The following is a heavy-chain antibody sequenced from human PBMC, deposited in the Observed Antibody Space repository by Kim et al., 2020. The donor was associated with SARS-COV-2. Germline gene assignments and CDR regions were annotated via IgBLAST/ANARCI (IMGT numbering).Heavy chain of an antibody. V-gene: IGHV3-30*03. D-gene: IGHD3-10*01. J-gene: IGHJ6*02. CDR2: ISYDGSHK. CDR1: GFTFNYYG. CDR3: ARDGQLRISIGGVGDYYGMTV. Sequence: GGSLRLSCAGSGFTFNYYGMHWVRQAPGKGLEWLAVISYDGSHKFFADSVKGRFTISRDNSDNTLYLQMNSLRVEDTAVYYCARDGQLRISIGGVGDYYGMTVWGQGTTVTVS.